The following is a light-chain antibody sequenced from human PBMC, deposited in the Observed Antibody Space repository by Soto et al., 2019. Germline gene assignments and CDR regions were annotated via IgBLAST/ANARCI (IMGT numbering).Light chain of an antibody. CDR1: QSISTH. CDR2: EAS. CDR3: QQYADYPLA. Sequence: DIHMTQSPSTLSASVGDRVTITCRASQSISTHLAWYQQKPGDAPNLLIYEASTLQSGVPSRFSGSSSGTDFTRTVSSLQPDDFASYYCQQYADYPLAFGQGTRVDIK. J-gene: IGKJ2*01. V-gene: IGKV1-5*01.